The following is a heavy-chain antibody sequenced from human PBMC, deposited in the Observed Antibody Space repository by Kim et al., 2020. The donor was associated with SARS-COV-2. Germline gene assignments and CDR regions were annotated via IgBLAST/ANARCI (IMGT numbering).Heavy chain of an antibody. V-gene: IGHV3-9*01. Sequence: GGSLRLSCAASGFTFDDYAMHWVRQAPGKGLEWVSGISWNSGSIGYADSVKGRFTISRDNAKNSLYLQMNSLRAEDTALYYCAKAKEPYSSSWGGNWYFDLWGRGTLVTVSS. CDR2: ISWNSGSI. CDR1: GFTFDDYA. D-gene: IGHD6-13*01. J-gene: IGHJ2*01. CDR3: AKAKEPYSSSWGGNWYFDL.